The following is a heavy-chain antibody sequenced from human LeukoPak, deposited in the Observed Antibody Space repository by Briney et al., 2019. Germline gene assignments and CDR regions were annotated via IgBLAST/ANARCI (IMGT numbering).Heavy chain of an antibody. D-gene: IGHD4-17*01. CDR3: AKDVGDPHPVWFDP. Sequence: GGSLRLSCAASGFTFSDYYMSWIRQAPGKGLEWVSYISGSGTTIDYADSVKGRFTISRDNAKNSLYLQMNSLRAEDTAVYYCAKDVGDPHPVWFDPWGQGILVTVSS. CDR2: ISGSGTTI. J-gene: IGHJ5*02. V-gene: IGHV3-11*01. CDR1: GFTFSDYY.